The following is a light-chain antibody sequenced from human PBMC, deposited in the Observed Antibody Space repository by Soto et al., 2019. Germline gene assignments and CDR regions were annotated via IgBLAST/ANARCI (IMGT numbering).Light chain of an antibody. J-gene: IGLJ1*01. Sequence: SALTQPRSVSGSPGQSVTISCTGTSSDVGGYNFVSWYQHHPGKAPKLIIYNVIQRPSGVPDRFSASKSDNTASLTISGLQAEDEADYYCCSYAGRYTYVFGTGTKVTV. CDR2: NVI. CDR3: CSYAGRYTYV. V-gene: IGLV2-11*01. CDR1: SSDVGGYNF.